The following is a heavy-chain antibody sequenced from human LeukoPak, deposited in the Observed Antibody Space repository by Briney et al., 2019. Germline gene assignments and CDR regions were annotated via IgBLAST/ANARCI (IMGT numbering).Heavy chain of an antibody. J-gene: IGHJ4*02. Sequence: GASVKVSCKASGYTLTSYGISWVRQAPGQGLDWMGWISAYNGNTNYAQKLQGRVTMTTDTSTSTAYMELRSLRSDDTAVYYCARDMGIAVAGVLWYWGQGTLVTVSS. D-gene: IGHD6-19*01. CDR1: GYTLTSYG. V-gene: IGHV1-18*04. CDR3: ARDMGIAVAGVLWY. CDR2: ISAYNGNT.